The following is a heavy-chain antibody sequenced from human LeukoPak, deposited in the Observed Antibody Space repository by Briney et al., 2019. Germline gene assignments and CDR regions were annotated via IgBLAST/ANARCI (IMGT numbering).Heavy chain of an antibody. CDR3: AKAQVGRWLQFDY. J-gene: IGHJ4*02. CDR2: VSNSGETT. CDR1: GFTFSNYA. D-gene: IGHD5-24*01. Sequence: PGRSLRLSCAVSGFTFSNYALHWVRQAPGRGLEWVSVVSNSGETTYYADSVKGRFTISRDNSKNTLYLQMNSLRAEDTAVYYCAKAQVGRWLQFDYWGQGTLVTVSS. V-gene: IGHV3-23*01.